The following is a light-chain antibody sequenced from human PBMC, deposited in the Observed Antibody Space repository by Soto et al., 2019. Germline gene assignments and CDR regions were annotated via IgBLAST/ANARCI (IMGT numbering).Light chain of an antibody. CDR1: QSISNNY. CDR3: QQYGRSLPT. CDR2: GAS. Sequence: PGERVTLSCWASQSISNNYLAWYQQKPGQAPRVLIYGASSSATGIPDRFSGSGSGTDFTLTISRLQPEDFALYYCQQYGRSLPTFGRGTKLEIK. V-gene: IGKV3-20*01. J-gene: IGKJ2*01.